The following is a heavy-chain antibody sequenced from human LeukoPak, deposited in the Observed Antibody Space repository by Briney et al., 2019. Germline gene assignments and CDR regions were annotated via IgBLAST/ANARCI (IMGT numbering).Heavy chain of an antibody. J-gene: IGHJ4*02. CDR1: GYTFTSYG. Sequence: GASVKVSCKASGYTFTSYGISWVRQAPGQGLEWMGWISAYNGNTNYAQKLQGRVTMTTDTSTSTAYMELSSLRSEDTAVYYCARVNSGSYYTPLDYWGQGTLVTVSS. CDR3: ARVNSGSYYTPLDY. V-gene: IGHV1-18*01. D-gene: IGHD1-26*01. CDR2: ISAYNGNT.